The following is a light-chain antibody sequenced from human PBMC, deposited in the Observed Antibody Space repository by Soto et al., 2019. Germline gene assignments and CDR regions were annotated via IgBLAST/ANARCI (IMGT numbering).Light chain of an antibody. V-gene: IGLV2-14*01. CDR1: SSDVGGYNY. J-gene: IGLJ1*01. CDR3: SSYTSSSTYV. CDR2: DVS. Sequence: QSVLTQPASVSGSPGQSITISCTGTSSDVGGYNYVSWYQQHPGKAPKLMIYDVSNRPSGVSNRFSGSKSGNTASLTISGXXXEDEADYYCSSYTSSSTYVXGTGTKLTVL.